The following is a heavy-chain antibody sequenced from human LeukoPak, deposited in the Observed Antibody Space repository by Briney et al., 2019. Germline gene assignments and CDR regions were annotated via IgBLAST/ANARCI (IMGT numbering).Heavy chain of an antibody. Sequence: GASVKVSCKASGGTFSSYAISWVRQAPGQGLEWMGGIIPIFGTANYAQKFQGRVTITADESTSTAYMELSSLRSEDTAVYYCAGNRDYGDEYRFDYWGQGTLVTVSS. CDR3: AGNRDYGDEYRFDY. CDR2: IIPIFGTA. V-gene: IGHV1-69*13. D-gene: IGHD4-17*01. J-gene: IGHJ4*02. CDR1: GGTFSSYA.